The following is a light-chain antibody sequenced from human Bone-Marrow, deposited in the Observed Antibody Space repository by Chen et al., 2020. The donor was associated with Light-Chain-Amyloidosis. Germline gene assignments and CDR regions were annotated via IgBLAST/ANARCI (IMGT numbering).Light chain of an antibody. CDR1: SSDVGAYNF. J-gene: IGLJ3*02. V-gene: IGLV2-11*01. CDR3: CSYAGQYSWV. Sequence: QSALTQPRSVSGSPGQSVTIPCTGTSSDVGAYNFVSWYQQHPGTAPKLMISGVDKRPSGVHDRVSGSKSGNTASLTISGLQAEDEADYDCCSYAGQYSWVFGGGTKLTVL. CDR2: GVD.